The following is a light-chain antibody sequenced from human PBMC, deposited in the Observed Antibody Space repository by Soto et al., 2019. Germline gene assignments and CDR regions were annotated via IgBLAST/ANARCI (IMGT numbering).Light chain of an antibody. CDR2: DAS. CDR1: QTVRDNY. CDR3: QQFSSYPLT. Sequence: EFVFSHSPGTLSLTLGDRATLSCRASQTVRDNYLAWYQQKPGQAPKLLIHDASSRATGIPDRFSGGGSGTDFILTISRLEPEDFAVYYCQQFSSYPLTFGGGTKV. J-gene: IGKJ4*01. V-gene: IGKV3-20*01.